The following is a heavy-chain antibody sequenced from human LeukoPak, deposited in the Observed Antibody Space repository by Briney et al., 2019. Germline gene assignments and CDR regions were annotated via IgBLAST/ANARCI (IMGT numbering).Heavy chain of an antibody. Sequence: GALVKVSCKAPGGTFSSYAISWVRQAPGQGLEWMGWISAYNGNTNYAQKLQGRVTMTTDTSTSTAYMELRSLRSDDTAVYYCARSGAPIYYGSGSYYNSWYFDLWGRGTLVTVSS. D-gene: IGHD3-10*01. J-gene: IGHJ2*01. CDR3: ARSGAPIYYGSGSYYNSWYFDL. CDR1: GGTFSSYA. V-gene: IGHV1-18*01. CDR2: ISAYNGNT.